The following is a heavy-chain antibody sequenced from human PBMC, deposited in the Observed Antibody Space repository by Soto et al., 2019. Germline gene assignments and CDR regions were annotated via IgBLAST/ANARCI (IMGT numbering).Heavy chain of an antibody. V-gene: IGHV3-15*01. CDR1: GFTFTNAW. CDR2: IKSKTEGGTT. D-gene: IGHD3-22*01. Sequence: EVQLVESGGGLVKPGESLRLSCAASGFTFTNAWMSWVRQAPGRGLEWVGRIKSKTEGGTTDYAAPVKGRFTISRDDSKNTLYLQVNSLRAEDTAVYYCARGEGYDSSRFDYWGQGTLVTVSS. CDR3: ARGEGYDSSRFDY. J-gene: IGHJ4*02.